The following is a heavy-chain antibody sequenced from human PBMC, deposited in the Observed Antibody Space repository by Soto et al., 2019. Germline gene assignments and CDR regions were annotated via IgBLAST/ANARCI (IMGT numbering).Heavy chain of an antibody. CDR2: ISGSGGST. J-gene: IGHJ3*02. CDR1: GFTFSSYA. D-gene: IGHD2-15*01. CDR3: AKEKAYCSGGSCYFLSKTSAFDI. V-gene: IGHV3-23*01. Sequence: GGSLRLSCAASGFTFSSYAMSWVRQAPGKGLEWVSAISGSGGSTYYADSVKGRFTISRDNSKNTRYLQMNSLRAEDTAVYYCAKEKAYCSGGSCYFLSKTSAFDIWGQGTIVTVSS.